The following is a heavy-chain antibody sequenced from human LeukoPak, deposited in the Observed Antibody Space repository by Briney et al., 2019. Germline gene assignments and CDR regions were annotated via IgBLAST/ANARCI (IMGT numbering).Heavy chain of an antibody. J-gene: IGHJ4*02. V-gene: IGHV3-21*01. CDR1: GFTFSSYS. CDR3: ARGDEWELLSDY. D-gene: IGHD1-26*01. CDR2: INSSSSYI. Sequence: PGGSLRLSCAASGFTFSSYSMNWVRQAPGKGLEWVSSINSSSSYIYYADSVKGRFTISRDNAKNSLYLQMNSLRAEDTAVYYCARGDEWELLSDYWGQGTLVTVSS.